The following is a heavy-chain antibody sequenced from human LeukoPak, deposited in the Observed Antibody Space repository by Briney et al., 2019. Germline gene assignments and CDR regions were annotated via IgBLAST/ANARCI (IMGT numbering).Heavy chain of an antibody. V-gene: IGHV3-30-3*01. Sequence: QSGGSLRLSCAASGFTFSSYAMHWVRQAPGKGLEWVAVISYDGSNKYYADSVKGRFTISRDNSKNTLYLQMNSLRAEDTAVYYCARDLPEGDNGGSDYWGQGTLVTVSS. D-gene: IGHD7-27*01. CDR3: ARDLPEGDNGGSDY. J-gene: IGHJ4*02. CDR1: GFTFSSYA. CDR2: ISYDGSNK.